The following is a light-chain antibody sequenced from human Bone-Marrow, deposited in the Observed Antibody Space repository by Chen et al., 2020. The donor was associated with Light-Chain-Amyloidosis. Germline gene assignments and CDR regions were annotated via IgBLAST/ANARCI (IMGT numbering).Light chain of an antibody. CDR1: RTIGAY. J-gene: IGKJ5*01. CDR2: TAT. V-gene: IGKV1-39*01. Sequence: DIQMSQSPSSLSASVGDRVTISCRAGRTIGAYLNWYQQKPGKAPKLLIYTATNLQSGVPSRFSATGAETDFTLTISSLQPDDVATYYCQQSFTTPRVTFGQGTRLDIK. CDR3: QQSFTTPRVT.